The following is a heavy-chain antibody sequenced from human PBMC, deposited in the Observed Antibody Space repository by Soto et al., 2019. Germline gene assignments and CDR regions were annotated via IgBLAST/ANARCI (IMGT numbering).Heavy chain of an antibody. CDR2: IYYSGST. J-gene: IGHJ4*02. V-gene: IGHV4-59*01. CDR3: ARGLHSGYDPSFDY. Sequence: PSETLSLTCTVSGGSISSYYWSWIRQPPGKGLEWIGYIYYSGSTNYNPSLKSRVTISVDTSKNQFSLKLSSVTAADTAVYYCARGLHSGYDPSFDYWGQGTLVTVSS. D-gene: IGHD5-12*01. CDR1: GGSISSYY.